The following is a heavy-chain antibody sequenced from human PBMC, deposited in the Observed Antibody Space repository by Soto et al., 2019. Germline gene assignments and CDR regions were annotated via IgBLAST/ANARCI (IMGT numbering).Heavy chain of an antibody. J-gene: IGHJ4*02. Sequence: SETLSLTCTVSGGSISSYYWSWIRQPPGKGLEWIGYIYYSGSTNYNPSLKSRVTISVDTSKNQFSLKLSSVTAADTAVYYCARVYDSSGYYDYWGQGTLVTVSS. CDR2: IYYSGST. V-gene: IGHV4-59*01. D-gene: IGHD3-22*01. CDR3: ARVYDSSGYYDY. CDR1: GGSISSYY.